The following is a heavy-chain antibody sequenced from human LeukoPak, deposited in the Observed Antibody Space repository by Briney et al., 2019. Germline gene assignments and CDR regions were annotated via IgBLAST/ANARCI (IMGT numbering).Heavy chain of an antibody. CDR2: ISYDGSKK. CDR3: ARDRGSSSWYYFDY. Sequence: GGSLRLSCALSGFTFSRYGIHWVRQAPGKGLEWVAGISYDGSKKYYADSVKGRFTISRDNSKNTLYLQMNSLRTEDTAVYYCARDRGSSSWYYFDYWGQGALVSVSS. V-gene: IGHV3-30*03. CDR1: GFTFSRYG. D-gene: IGHD6-13*01. J-gene: IGHJ4*02.